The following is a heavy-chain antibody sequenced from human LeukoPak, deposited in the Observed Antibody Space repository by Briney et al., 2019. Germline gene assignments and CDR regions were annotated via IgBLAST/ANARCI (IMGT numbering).Heavy chain of an antibody. D-gene: IGHD6-19*01. Sequence: GGSLRLSCAASGFTFSSYGMHWVRQAPGKGLEWVAIICCDGSNKYYADSVKGRFTISRDNSKNTLYLQMNSLRAEDTAVYYCARDRGSGWYNFFDDWGQGTLVTVSS. CDR1: GFTFSSYG. CDR2: ICCDGSNK. CDR3: ARDRGSGWYNFFDD. J-gene: IGHJ4*02. V-gene: IGHV3-33*08.